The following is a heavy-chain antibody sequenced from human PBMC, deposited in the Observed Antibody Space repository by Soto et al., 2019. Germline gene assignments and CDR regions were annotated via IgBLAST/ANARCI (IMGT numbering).Heavy chain of an antibody. CDR3: ARDAWDSSSWNEYNWFDP. D-gene: IGHD6-13*01. Sequence: SETLSLTCTVSGGSISSGGYYWSWIRQHPGKGLEWIGYIYYSGSTYYNPSLKSGVTISVDTSKNQFSLKLSSVTAADTAVYYCARDAWDSSSWNEYNWFDPWGQGTLVTVSS. J-gene: IGHJ5*02. CDR1: GGSISSGGYY. CDR2: IYYSGST. V-gene: IGHV4-31*03.